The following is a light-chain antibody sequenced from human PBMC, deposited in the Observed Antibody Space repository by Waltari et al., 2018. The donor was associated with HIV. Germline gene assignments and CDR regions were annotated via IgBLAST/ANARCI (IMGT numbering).Light chain of an antibody. CDR2: ATS. Sequence: EIVLTQSPGTLSLSAGERATLSCRASQSLGSSDLAWYQTRPGQAPSLLIYATSTRATGIPDRFSGSGSGTDFTLTISRLEPEDFAFYYCQQYGGSPLTFGGGTKVEI. J-gene: IGKJ4*01. CDR1: QSLGSSD. CDR3: QQYGGSPLT. V-gene: IGKV3-20*01.